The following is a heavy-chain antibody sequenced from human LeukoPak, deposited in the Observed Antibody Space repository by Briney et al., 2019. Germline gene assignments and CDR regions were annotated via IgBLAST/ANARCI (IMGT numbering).Heavy chain of an antibody. Sequence: GGSLRLSCAASGFSSSNFTMNWVRQAPGKGLEWVAFIRYDGSNKYYADSVKGRFTISRDNSKNTLYLQMNSLRAEDTAVYYCAKEYYYGSGSYYLFDYWGQGTLVTVSS. V-gene: IGHV3-30*02. J-gene: IGHJ4*02. CDR3: AKEYYYGSGSYYLFDY. CDR2: IRYDGSNK. CDR1: GFSSSNFT. D-gene: IGHD3-10*01.